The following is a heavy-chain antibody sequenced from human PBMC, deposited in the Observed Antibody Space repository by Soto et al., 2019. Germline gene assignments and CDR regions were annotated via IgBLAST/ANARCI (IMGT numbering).Heavy chain of an antibody. Sequence: SVKVSCKASGGTFSSYAISWVRQAPGQGLEWMGGIIPIFSTPNYAQKFQGGVTITADESTSTAYMELSSLRSEDTAVYYCARVTGKRAYDVSSSDSVGIWG. CDR2: IIPIFSTP. V-gene: IGHV1-69*13. CDR1: GGTFSSYA. D-gene: IGHD3-22*01. J-gene: IGHJ3*02. CDR3: ARVTGKRAYDVSSSDSVGI.